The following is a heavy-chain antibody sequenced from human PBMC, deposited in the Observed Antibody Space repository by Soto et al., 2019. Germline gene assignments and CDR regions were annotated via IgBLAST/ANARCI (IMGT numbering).Heavy chain of an antibody. V-gene: IGHV3-30*18. Sequence: QVQLVESGGGVVQPGRSLRLSCAASGFTFSSYGMHWVRQAPGKGLEWVAVISYDGSNKYYADSVKGRFTISRDNSKNTLYLQMNSLRAEDTAVYYCANEFHVGINYYDGMDVWGQGTTVTVSS. CDR3: ANEFHVGINYYDGMDV. D-gene: IGHD7-27*01. J-gene: IGHJ6*02. CDR2: ISYDGSNK. CDR1: GFTFSSYG.